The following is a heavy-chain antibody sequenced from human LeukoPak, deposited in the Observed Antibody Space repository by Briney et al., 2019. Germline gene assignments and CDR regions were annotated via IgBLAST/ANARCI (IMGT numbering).Heavy chain of an antibody. D-gene: IGHD2-15*01. CDR3: ARQGYCSGGSCRAPMDV. V-gene: IGHV4-30-2*01. CDR1: GGSISSGGYS. CDR2: IYHSGST. J-gene: IGHJ6*02. Sequence: TSSETLSLTCAVSGGSISSGGYSWSWIRQPPGKGLEWIGYIYHSGSTYYNPSLKSRVTISVDRSKNQFSLKLSSVTAADTAVYYCARQGYCSGGSCRAPMDVWGQGTTVTVSS.